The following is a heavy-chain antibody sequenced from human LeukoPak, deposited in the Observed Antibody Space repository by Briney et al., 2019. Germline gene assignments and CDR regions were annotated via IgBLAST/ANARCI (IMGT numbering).Heavy chain of an antibody. J-gene: IGHJ4*02. CDR3: ARGKTYDSSGYMDY. CDR2: LNSDGSST. D-gene: IGHD3-22*01. V-gene: IGHV3-74*01. CDR1: GFTFRPYW. Sequence: GGSLRVSCAEPGFTFRPYWMHWVRHAPGKGLVWVSRLNSDGSSTTYADSVKGRFNISRDNAKNTLYLQMNSLRAEDTAVYYCARGKTYDSSGYMDYWGQGTLVTVSS.